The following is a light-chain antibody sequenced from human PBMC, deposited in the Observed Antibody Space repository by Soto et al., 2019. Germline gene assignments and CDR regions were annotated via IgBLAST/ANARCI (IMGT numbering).Light chain of an antibody. Sequence: DIQMTQSPSTLSASVEDRVTITCRASQSISSWLAWYQQKPGKAPKLLIYKASSLESGVPSRFSGSGSGTEFTLTISSLQPDDFATYYCQQYNSYPSTFGQGTKLEIK. J-gene: IGKJ2*01. CDR3: QQYNSYPST. CDR1: QSISSW. CDR2: KAS. V-gene: IGKV1-5*03.